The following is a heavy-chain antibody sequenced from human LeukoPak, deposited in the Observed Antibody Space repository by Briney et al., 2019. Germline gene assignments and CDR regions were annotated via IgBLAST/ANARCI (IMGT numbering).Heavy chain of an antibody. CDR3: ARGTYYDY. V-gene: IGHV1-18*01. Sequence: ASVEVSCKASGYTFTTYGISWVRQAPGQGLEWMGWISTYNGNTEYAQNLQGTVTMTTDTSTSTAYMELRSLRSDDTAVYYCARGTYYDYWGQGTLVTVSS. D-gene: IGHD1-26*01. CDR1: GYTFTTYG. J-gene: IGHJ4*02. CDR2: ISTYNGNT.